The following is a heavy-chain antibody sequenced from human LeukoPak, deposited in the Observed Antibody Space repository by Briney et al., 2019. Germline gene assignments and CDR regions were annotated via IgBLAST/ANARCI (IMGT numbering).Heavy chain of an antibody. D-gene: IGHD3-10*01. CDR3: ARAGTYYYGSGHDL. Sequence: GGSLRLSCAASEFRFSNHWMSWVRQAPGKGLEWVAIIKQDSSESYYVDSVKGRFTVSRDNAQNSLYLEMNSLRVEDAAMYYRARAGTYYYGSGHDLWGRGTLVTVSS. V-gene: IGHV3-7*04. J-gene: IGHJ4*02. CDR2: IKQDSSES. CDR1: EFRFSNHW.